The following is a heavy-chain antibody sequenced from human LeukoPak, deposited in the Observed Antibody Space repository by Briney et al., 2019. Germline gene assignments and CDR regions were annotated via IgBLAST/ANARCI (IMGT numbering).Heavy chain of an antibody. D-gene: IGHD3-9*01. CDR1: GFTFSGYG. Sequence: GGSLRLSCAASGFTFSGYGMHWVRQAPGKGLEWVAAISYDGSKEYYADSVKGRFTISRDSSKNTLYLQMNSLRAEDTAVYYCAKDLRAIYDVLTGYLDAFDIWGQGTMVTVSS. CDR2: ISYDGSKE. J-gene: IGHJ3*02. V-gene: IGHV3-30*18. CDR3: AKDLRAIYDVLTGYLDAFDI.